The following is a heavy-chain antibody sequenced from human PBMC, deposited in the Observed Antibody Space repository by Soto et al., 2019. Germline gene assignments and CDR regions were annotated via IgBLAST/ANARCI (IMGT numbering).Heavy chain of an antibody. Sequence: GGSLRLSCAASGFTFSDHYMDWVRQAPGKGLEWVGRTRNKARSYTTEYAASVKGRFTISRDDSKNSLSLQMNSLKTEDTAVYYCARVEEGRGYSYGLWGQGTLVTVSS. CDR2: TRNKARSYTT. CDR1: GFTFSDHY. V-gene: IGHV3-72*01. D-gene: IGHD5-18*01. J-gene: IGHJ4*02. CDR3: ARVEEGRGYSYGL.